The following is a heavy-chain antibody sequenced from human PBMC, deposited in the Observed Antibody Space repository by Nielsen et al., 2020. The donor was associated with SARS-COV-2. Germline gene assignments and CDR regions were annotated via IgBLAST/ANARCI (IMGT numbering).Heavy chain of an antibody. D-gene: IGHD4-17*01. CDR3: ASPFGDYDTGDTDY. V-gene: IGHV4-34*01. CDR1: GGTFGIYY. CDR2: TNNAGTT. J-gene: IGHJ4*02. Sequence: SETLSLTCALSGGTFGIYYWSWIRQAPGKGLEWIGATNNAGTTNYNRYLKSRVILSLDTSKNRFSLRLTSVTAADTALYFCASPFGDYDTGDTDYWGQGILVTFSS.